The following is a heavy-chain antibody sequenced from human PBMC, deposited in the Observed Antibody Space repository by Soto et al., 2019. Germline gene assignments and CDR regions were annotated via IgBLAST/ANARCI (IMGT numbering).Heavy chain of an antibody. CDR2: MNPNRGNT. CDR1: GYPFTSYD. CDR3: ARERTRGFDP. J-gene: IGHJ5*02. V-gene: IGHV1-8*01. Sequence: QVHLVQSGAEVRKPGASVKVACKASGYPFTSYDINWVRQATGQGLEWMGWMNPNRGNTAYAQKFQGRVTMTRNTSISTAHMELSSLRSEDTAVYYCARERTRGFDPWGQGTLVTVSS.